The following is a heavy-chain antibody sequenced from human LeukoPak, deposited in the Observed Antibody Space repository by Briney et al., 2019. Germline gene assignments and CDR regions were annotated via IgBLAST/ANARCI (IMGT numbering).Heavy chain of an antibody. CDR1: GDSISSYY. CDR3: ARDVRPFDAFDI. J-gene: IGHJ3*02. Sequence: SETLSLTCTVSGDSISSYYWSWIRQPPGKGLEWIGYIYYSGSTNYNPSLKSRVTISVDTSKNQFSLKLSSVTAADTAVYYCARDVRPFDAFDIRGQGTMVTVSS. CDR2: IYYSGST. V-gene: IGHV4-59*01.